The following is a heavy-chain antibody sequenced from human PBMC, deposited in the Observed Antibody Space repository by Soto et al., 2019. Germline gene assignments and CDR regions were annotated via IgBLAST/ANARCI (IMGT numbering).Heavy chain of an antibody. V-gene: IGHV3-30*18. Sequence: PGGSLRLSCAASGFTFSSYGMHWVRQAPGKGLERVAVISYDGSNKYYADSVKGRFTISRDNSKNTLYLQMNSLRAEDTAVYYCAKDWTWFGEFIEQDYYYGMDVWGQGTTVTVSS. CDR1: GFTFSSYG. J-gene: IGHJ6*02. CDR3: AKDWTWFGEFIEQDYYYGMDV. CDR2: ISYDGSNK. D-gene: IGHD3-10*01.